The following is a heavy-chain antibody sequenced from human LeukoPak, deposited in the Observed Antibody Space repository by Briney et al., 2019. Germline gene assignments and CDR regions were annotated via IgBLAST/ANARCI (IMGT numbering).Heavy chain of an antibody. CDR1: GGSISSYY. CDR3: ARAAYCGGDCYSARWNYYYYMDV. CDR2: IYYSGST. J-gene: IGHJ6*03. D-gene: IGHD2-21*02. Sequence: SETLSLTCTVSGGSISSYYWSWIRQPPGKGLEWIGYIYYSGSTNYNPSLKSRVTISVDTSKNQFSLKLSSVTAADTAVYYCARAAYCGGDCYSARWNYYYYMDVWGKGTTVTVSS. V-gene: IGHV4-59*01.